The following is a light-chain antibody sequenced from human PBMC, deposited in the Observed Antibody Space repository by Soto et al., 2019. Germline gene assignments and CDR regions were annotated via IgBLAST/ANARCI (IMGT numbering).Light chain of an antibody. CDR3: QQYSSYSS. CDR1: QSISGW. CDR2: DAS. J-gene: IGKJ2*01. Sequence: DIQMTQSPSTLSASVGDRVTITCRASQSISGWLAWYQQKPGKAPNLLISDASSLESGVPSRFSGTGSATEFTITISGLQPDDFATYYCQQYSSYSSFGQGTKVHIK. V-gene: IGKV1-5*01.